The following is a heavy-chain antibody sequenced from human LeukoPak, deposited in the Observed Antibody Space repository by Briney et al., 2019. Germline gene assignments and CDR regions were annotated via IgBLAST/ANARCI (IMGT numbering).Heavy chain of an antibody. J-gene: IGHJ3*02. V-gene: IGHV4-4*09. Sequence: PSETLSLTCTVSGGSISSYYWSWIRQPPGKGLEWIGYIYTSGSTNYNPSLKSRVTISVDTSKNQFSLKLSSVTAADTAVYYCARQKSDNPGAFDIWGQGTMVTVSS. D-gene: IGHD1-1*01. CDR1: GGSISSYY. CDR2: IYTSGST. CDR3: ARQKSDNPGAFDI.